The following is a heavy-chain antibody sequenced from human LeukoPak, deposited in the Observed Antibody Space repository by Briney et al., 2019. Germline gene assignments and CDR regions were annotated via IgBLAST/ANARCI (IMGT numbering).Heavy chain of an antibody. CDR2: IYYSGST. J-gene: IGHJ4*02. V-gene: IGHV4-39*07. CDR3: ARSRLRYDSSGPPDY. D-gene: IGHD3-22*01. Sequence: PSETLSLTCTVSGGSISSSSYYCGWIRQPPGKGLEWIGSIYYSGSTYYNPSLKSRVTISVDTSKNQFSLKLSSVTAADTAVYYCARSRLRYDSSGPPDYWGQGTLVTVSS. CDR1: GGSISSSSYY.